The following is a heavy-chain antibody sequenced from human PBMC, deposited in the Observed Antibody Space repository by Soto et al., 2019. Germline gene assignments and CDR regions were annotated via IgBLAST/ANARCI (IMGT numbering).Heavy chain of an antibody. V-gene: IGHV5-10-1*01. Sequence: PGASLKISCKGSGYSFTSYWVTWVRQMPGKGLEWLGRIDPSDSYTNYSPSFQGHVTISADKSISTAYLQWSSLQASDTAMYYCASTPTDCSTSSCYYYYGLDVWGQGIKVNVSS. D-gene: IGHD2-2*01. CDR2: IDPSDSYT. CDR3: ASTPTDCSTSSCYYYYGLDV. J-gene: IGHJ6*02. CDR1: GYSFTSYW.